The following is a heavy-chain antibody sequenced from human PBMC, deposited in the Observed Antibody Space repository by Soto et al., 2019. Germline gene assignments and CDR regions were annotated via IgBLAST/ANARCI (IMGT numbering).Heavy chain of an antibody. D-gene: IGHD1-1*01. Sequence: PGGSLRLSCAASGFTFSGSAMHWVRQASGKGLEWVGRIRSKANSYATAYAASVKGRFTISRDDSKNTAYLQMNSLKTEDTAVYYCASSDGHDPFDYWGQGTLVTVSS. CDR1: GFTFSGSA. V-gene: IGHV3-73*01. CDR3: ASSDGHDPFDY. J-gene: IGHJ4*02. CDR2: IRSKANSYAT.